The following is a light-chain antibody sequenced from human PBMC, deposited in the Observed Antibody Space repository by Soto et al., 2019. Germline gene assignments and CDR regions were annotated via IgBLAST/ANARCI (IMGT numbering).Light chain of an antibody. Sequence: MKKSAGAVSVKKGDRVTITCRVSQRIISFFNWYQQKPGKAPKLLIYAASSLESGVPSRFSGSGSRTEFTLTISILLPEDFATYYCHQIYSFPPITFC. CDR2: AAS. CDR1: QRIISF. J-gene: IGKJ5*01. V-gene: IGKV1-39*01. CDR3: HQIYSFPPIT.